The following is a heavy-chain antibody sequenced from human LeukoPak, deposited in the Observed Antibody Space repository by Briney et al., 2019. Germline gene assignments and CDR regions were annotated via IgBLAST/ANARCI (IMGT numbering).Heavy chain of an antibody. CDR1: GDAISSGNY. Sequence: RPSETLSLTCVVSGDAISSGNYWGWIRQPPEKGLEWIGNIHHSGYTNYNPSLKSRVTISVDTSKNQSSLKMKSVTAADTAVYYCARMGSDYWGQGTLVTVSS. D-gene: IGHD3-16*01. CDR3: ARMGSDY. CDR2: IHHSGYT. J-gene: IGHJ4*02. V-gene: IGHV4-38-2*01.